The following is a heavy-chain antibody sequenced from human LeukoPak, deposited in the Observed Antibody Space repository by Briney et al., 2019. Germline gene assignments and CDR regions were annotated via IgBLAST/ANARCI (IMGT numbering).Heavy chain of an antibody. CDR3: ARGAFLPQYGRDFDP. J-gene: IGHJ5*02. CDR1: GYTFTSYD. D-gene: IGHD1-26*01. V-gene: IGHV1-8*01. CDR2: MNPNNNNV. Sequence: ASVKVSCKASGYTFTSYDINWVRQATGQGLEWMVGMNPNNNNVGYAQKFQGRVTMTRDTSISTAYMELGSLTSEDTAVYYCARGAFLPQYGRDFDPWGQGTLVTVSS.